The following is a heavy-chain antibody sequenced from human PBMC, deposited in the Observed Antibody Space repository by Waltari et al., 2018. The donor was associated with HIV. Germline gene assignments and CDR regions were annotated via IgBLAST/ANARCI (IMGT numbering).Heavy chain of an antibody. Sequence: EVQLVQSGGGLVKPGGSLTLSCAASGFTFNNYTMNWVRQAPGKGLGGVSAISENGDDIYYADSMRGRFTISRDDVGKSLFLHMYSLRVDDSAVYYCARDPLGFCSGGSCHWDYWGQGSLVTVSS. D-gene: IGHD2-15*01. CDR2: ISENGDDI. CDR1: GFTFNNYT. V-gene: IGHV3-21*01. CDR3: ARDPLGFCSGGSCHWDY. J-gene: IGHJ4*02.